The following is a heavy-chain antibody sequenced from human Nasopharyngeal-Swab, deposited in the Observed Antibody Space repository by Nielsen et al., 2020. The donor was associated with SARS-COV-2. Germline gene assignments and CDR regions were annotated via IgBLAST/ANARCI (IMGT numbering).Heavy chain of an antibody. CDR1: GFTFSSFA. Sequence: GESLKISCAASGFTFSSFAMSWVRQAPGKGLEWVSIISGSGDTTYYADSVKDRFTISRDNSKNTLYLQMDSLRAEDTAVYYCASLARDYWGQGTLVTVSS. V-gene: IGHV3-23*01. CDR3: ASLARDY. CDR2: ISGSGDTT. J-gene: IGHJ4*02.